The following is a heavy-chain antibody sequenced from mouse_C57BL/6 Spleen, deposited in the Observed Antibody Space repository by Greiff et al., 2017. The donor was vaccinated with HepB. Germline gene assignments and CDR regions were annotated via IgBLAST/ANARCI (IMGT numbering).Heavy chain of an antibody. CDR3: ARGTVVATNYYAMDY. CDR2: INPYNGGT. D-gene: IGHD1-1*01. J-gene: IGHJ4*01. CDR1: GYTFTDYY. V-gene: IGHV1-19*01. Sequence: EVQLQQSGPVLVKPGASVKMSCKASGYTFTDYYMNWVKQSHGKSLEWIGVINPYNGGTSYNQKFKGKATLTVDKSSSTAYMELNSLTYEDSAVYYCARGTVVATNYYAMDYWGQGTSVTVSS.